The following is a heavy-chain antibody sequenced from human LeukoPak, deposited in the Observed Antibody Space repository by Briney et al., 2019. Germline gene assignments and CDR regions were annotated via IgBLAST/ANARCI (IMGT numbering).Heavy chain of an antibody. CDR3: ARAGEWLEYYYYMDV. CDR2: ISYDGSNK. D-gene: IGHD3-3*01. Sequence: PGGSLRLSCAASGFTFSSYGMSWVRQAPGKGLEWVAVISYDGSNKYYADSVKGRFTISRDNSKNTLYLQMNSLRAEDTAAYYCARAGEWLEYYYYMDVWGKGTTVTVSS. CDR1: GFTFSSYG. J-gene: IGHJ6*03. V-gene: IGHV3-30*03.